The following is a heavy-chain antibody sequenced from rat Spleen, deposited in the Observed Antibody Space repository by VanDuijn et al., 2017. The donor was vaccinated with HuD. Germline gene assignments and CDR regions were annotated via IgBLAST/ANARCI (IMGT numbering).Heavy chain of an antibody. CDR1: GFTFSDYY. CDR2: ISYDGSST. Sequence: EVQMVESGGGLVQPGRSLKLSCAASGFTFSDYYMAWVRQAPTKGLEWVATISYDGSSTYYRDSVKGRFTISRDNAKTTLYLQMDSLRSEDTATYYCTRHDYSGVITNWFAYWGQGTLVTVSS. J-gene: IGHJ3*01. V-gene: IGHV5-29*01. D-gene: IGHD4-3*01. CDR3: TRHDYSGVITNWFAY.